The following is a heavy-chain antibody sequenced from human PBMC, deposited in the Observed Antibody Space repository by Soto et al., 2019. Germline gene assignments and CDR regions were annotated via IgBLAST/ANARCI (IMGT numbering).Heavy chain of an antibody. V-gene: IGHV3-23*01. CDR2: ISGSGGST. Sequence: EVQLLDSGGGLVQAGGSLRLACAASEFTFSNYAMSWVRQAPGKGLEWVSAISGSGGSTYYADSVKGRFTISRDNSKNTLYLQMNSLRAEDTAVYYCARGGVATIFGDSWGQGTLVTVSS. CDR3: ARGGVATIFGDS. D-gene: IGHD5-12*01. CDR1: EFTFSNYA. J-gene: IGHJ4*02.